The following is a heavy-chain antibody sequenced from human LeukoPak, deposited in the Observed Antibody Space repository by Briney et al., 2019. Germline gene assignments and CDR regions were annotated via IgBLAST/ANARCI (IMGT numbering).Heavy chain of an antibody. CDR3: AREHSSSSGKVFDC. D-gene: IGHD6-6*01. CDR1: GYTFPGYY. V-gene: IGHV1-2*02. CDR2: INPNSGGT. J-gene: IGHJ4*02. Sequence: AASVKVSCKASGYTFPGYYMHWVRQAPGQGLEWMGWINPNSGGTNYAQKFQGRVTMTRDTSISTAYMELSRLRSDDTAVYYCAREHSSSSGKVFDCWGQGTLVTVSS.